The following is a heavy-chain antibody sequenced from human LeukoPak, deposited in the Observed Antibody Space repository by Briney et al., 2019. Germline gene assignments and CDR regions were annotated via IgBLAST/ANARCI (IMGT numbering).Heavy chain of an antibody. D-gene: IGHD2-15*01. CDR2: IYYSGST. J-gene: IGHJ4*02. V-gene: IGHV4-59*01. CDR3: ARGYCSGGSCQFDY. Sequence: SETLSLTCTVSGGSISSYYWSWIRQPPGTGLEWIGYIYYSGSTNYNPSLKSRVTISVDTSKNQFSLKLSSVTAADTAVYYCARGYCSGGSCQFDYWGQGTLVTVSS. CDR1: GGSISSYY.